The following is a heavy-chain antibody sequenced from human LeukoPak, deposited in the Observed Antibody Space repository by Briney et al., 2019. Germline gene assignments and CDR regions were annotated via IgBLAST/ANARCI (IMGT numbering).Heavy chain of an antibody. J-gene: IGHJ4*02. CDR3: ARGSTTVTPNFDY. Sequence: PSETLSLTCTVSGGSISSYYWSWIRQPPGKGLEWIGYIYYSGSTNYNPSLKSRVTISVDTSKNQFSLKLSSVTAADTAVYYCARGSTTVTPNFDYWGQGTLVTVSS. D-gene: IGHD4-17*01. CDR1: GGSISSYY. CDR2: IYYSGST. V-gene: IGHV4-59*08.